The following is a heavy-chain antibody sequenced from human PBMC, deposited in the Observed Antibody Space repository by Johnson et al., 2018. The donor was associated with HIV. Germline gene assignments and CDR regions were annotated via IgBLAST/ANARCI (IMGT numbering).Heavy chain of an antibody. CDR2: IYSGGST. J-gene: IGHJ3*02. D-gene: IGHD1-14*01. Sequence: QVQLVESGGGVVQPGRSLRLSCAASGFTFSSYAMHWVRQAPGKGLEWVSVIYSGGSTYYADSVKGRFTISRDNSKNSLYLQMNSLTAGDTAVYYCVREHRADAFDIWGQGTMVTVSS. CDR1: GFTFSSYA. CDR3: VREHRADAFDI. V-gene: IGHV3-NL1*01.